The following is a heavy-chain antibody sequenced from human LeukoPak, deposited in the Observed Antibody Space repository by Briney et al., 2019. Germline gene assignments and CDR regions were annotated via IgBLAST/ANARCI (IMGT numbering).Heavy chain of an antibody. CDR1: GFTLSTHA. CDR3: AKAPVTSCRGAYCYPFDS. D-gene: IGHD2-21*01. Sequence: GGSLRLSCAASGFTLSTHAMSWVRQTPRKGLEWVAATSSSDAGTYHADSVRGRFTISRDNSKNTLYLQMNSLRAEDAAVYFCAKAPVTSCRGAYCYPFDSWGQGTLVTVSS. J-gene: IGHJ4*02. CDR2: TSSSDAGT. V-gene: IGHV3-23*01.